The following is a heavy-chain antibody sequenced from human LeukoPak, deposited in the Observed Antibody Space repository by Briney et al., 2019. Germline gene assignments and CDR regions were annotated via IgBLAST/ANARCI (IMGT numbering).Heavy chain of an antibody. CDR2: IYTSGTT. V-gene: IGHV4-61*02. D-gene: IGHD2-15*01. CDR1: GGSVRRGNYY. J-gene: IGHJ4*02. Sequence: PSQTLSLTCTVSGGSVRRGNYYWTWIRQPAGSGLEWIGRIYTSGTTDYNPSLRTRVTISVDASRNQFSLNLSSVTAADTAVYYCARDPRLGAAGPLYYFDYWGQGTLVTVSS. CDR3: ARDPRLGAAGPLYYFDY.